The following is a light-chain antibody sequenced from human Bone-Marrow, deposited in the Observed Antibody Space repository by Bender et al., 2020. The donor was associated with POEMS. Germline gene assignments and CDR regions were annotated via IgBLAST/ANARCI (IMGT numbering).Light chain of an antibody. CDR3: QVCDISTDHWV. CDR2: DDG. J-gene: IGLJ3*02. CDR1: NIGSKN. V-gene: IGLV3-21*03. Sequence: SYVLTQPPSVSVAPGKTAGVTCGGNNIGSKNVHWYQQKPGQAPVLVVYDDGDRPSGIPERFSGSNSGNTATLTISRVEPGDEADYYCQVCDISTDHWVFGGGTKLTVL.